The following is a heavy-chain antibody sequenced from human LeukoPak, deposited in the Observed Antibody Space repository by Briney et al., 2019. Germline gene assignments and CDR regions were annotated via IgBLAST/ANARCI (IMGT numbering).Heavy chain of an antibody. Sequence: GGCLRLSCAASGFSFSSYGMHWVRQAPGKGLEWVAVISYDGSNKYYADSVKGRSTISRDNAKNSLYLQMNSLRAEDTALYYCAKDRRHYYDSSGYFYAFDIWGQGTMVTVSS. J-gene: IGHJ3*02. CDR1: GFSFSSYG. CDR3: AKDRRHYYDSSGYFYAFDI. V-gene: IGHV3-30*19. D-gene: IGHD3-22*01. CDR2: ISYDGSNK.